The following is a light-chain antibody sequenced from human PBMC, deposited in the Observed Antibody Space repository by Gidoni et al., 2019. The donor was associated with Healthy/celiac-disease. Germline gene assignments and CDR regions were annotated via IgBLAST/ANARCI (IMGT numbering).Light chain of an antibody. J-gene: IGKJ1*01. V-gene: IGKV4-1*01. CDR3: QQYYSTWT. Sequence: DMVMTQSPDSLAVSLGERATINCKSSQGVLYSSNNKNYFAWYQQKPGQPPKLLIYWASTRESGVPDRFSGGGSGTDFTLTISSLQAEDVAVYYCQQYYSTWTFGQGTKVEIK. CDR2: WAS. CDR1: QGVLYSSNNKNY.